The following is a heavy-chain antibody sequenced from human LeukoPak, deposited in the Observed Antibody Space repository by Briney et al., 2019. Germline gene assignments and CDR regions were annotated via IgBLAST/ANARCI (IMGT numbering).Heavy chain of an antibody. CDR1: GYTFTGYY. Sequence: ASVKVSCKASGYTFTGYYMHWVRQAPGQGLEWMGWINPNSGGTNYAQKFQGRVTMTRDTSISTAYMELSRLRSDDTAVYYCAREGTQYYYDSSGYYDWGQGTLVTVFS. V-gene: IGHV1-2*02. J-gene: IGHJ4*02. CDR2: INPNSGGT. D-gene: IGHD3-22*01. CDR3: AREGTQYYYDSSGYYD.